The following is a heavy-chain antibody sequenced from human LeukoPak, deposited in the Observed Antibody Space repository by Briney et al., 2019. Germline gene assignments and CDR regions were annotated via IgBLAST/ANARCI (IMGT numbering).Heavy chain of an antibody. CDR1: GFTFSSYW. J-gene: IGHJ3*01. CDR2: IKRDGSEK. Sequence: PGGSLRLFCAASGFTFSSYWMTWVRQAPGRGLEWVASIKRDGSEKNYVDSVKGRFTISGDNGKNSLYLQMNSLRVEDTAVYYCARDHGWQSFDLWGQGTMLTVSS. V-gene: IGHV3-7*04. D-gene: IGHD6-19*01. CDR3: ARDHGWQSFDL.